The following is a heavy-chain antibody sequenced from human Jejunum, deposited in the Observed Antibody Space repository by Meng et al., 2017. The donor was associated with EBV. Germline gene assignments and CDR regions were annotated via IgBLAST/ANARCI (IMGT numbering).Heavy chain of an antibody. CDR1: GDSVSSRSYY. J-gene: IGHJ4*02. CDR3: AGDRRAYCGSDCNPLDY. Sequence: QGQLQASGPGLVKPSETLSLTCTVSGDSVSSRSYYWNWIRQPPGKGLEWIGYMYYSGSSNYNPSLKSRVTISIDMSKNQFSLKLNSVTAADTAVYYCAGDRRAYCGSDCNPLDYWGQGTLVTVSS. V-gene: IGHV4-61*01. CDR2: MYYSGSS. D-gene: IGHD2-21*02.